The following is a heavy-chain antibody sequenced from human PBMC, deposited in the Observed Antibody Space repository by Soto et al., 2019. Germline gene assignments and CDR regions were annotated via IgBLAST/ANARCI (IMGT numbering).Heavy chain of an antibody. CDR2: IIPIFGTA. D-gene: IGHD3-16*02. V-gene: IGHV1-69*13. J-gene: IGHJ5*02. Sequence: GASVKVSCKDSGGTFSSNAIRWVRQAPRQGLEWMGGIIPIFGTANYAQKFQGRVTITADESTSTAYMELSSLRSEDTAVYYCARAETFLYYDYVWGSYRSDYWFDPWGQGTLVTVSS. CDR1: GGTFSSNA. CDR3: ARAETFLYYDYVWGSYRSDYWFDP.